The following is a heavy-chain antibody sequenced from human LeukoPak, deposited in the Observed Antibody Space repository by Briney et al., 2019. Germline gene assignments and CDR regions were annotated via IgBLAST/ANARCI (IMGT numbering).Heavy chain of an antibody. J-gene: IGHJ4*02. D-gene: IGHD1-14*01. V-gene: IGHV1-46*01. CDR3: ARWTTSILDY. CDR2: SNPSGDST. Sequence: GASVKVSCKASGYTFTNYYIHWVRQAPGHGLEWLGISNPSGDSTNYAQKFQGRVTMTRDTSTSTVYMDLSSLRSEDTAVYYCARWTTSILDYWGQGTLVTVSS. CDR1: GYTFTNYY.